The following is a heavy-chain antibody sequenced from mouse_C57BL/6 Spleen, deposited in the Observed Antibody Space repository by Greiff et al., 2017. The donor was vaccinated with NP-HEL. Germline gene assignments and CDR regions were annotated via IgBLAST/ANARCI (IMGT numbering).Heavy chain of an antibody. D-gene: IGHD1-1*01. J-gene: IGHJ1*03. Sequence: QVQLQQPGAELVKPGASVKLSCKASGYTFTSYWMHWVKQRPGRGLEWIGRIDPNSGGTKYNEKFKSKATLTVDKPSSTAYMQLSSLTSEDSAVYYCARVTTVVATDWYFDVWGTGTTVTVSS. V-gene: IGHV1-72*01. CDR3: ARVTTVVATDWYFDV. CDR2: IDPNSGGT. CDR1: GYTFTSYW.